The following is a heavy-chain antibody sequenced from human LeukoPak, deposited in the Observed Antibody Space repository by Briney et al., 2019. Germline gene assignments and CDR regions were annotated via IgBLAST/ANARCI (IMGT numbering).Heavy chain of an antibody. CDR1: GYTFTGYD. D-gene: IGHD4-11*01. J-gene: IGHJ4*02. CDR2: INPNSGST. Sequence: ASVKVSCKASGYTFTGYDIYWVRQAPGQGLEWMGWINPNSGSTDYTQKFQGRVTMTRDTSISTAYMELSRLRSDDTAVYYCARDYSRYFDFWGQGTLVTVSS. V-gene: IGHV1-2*02. CDR3: ARDYSRYFDF.